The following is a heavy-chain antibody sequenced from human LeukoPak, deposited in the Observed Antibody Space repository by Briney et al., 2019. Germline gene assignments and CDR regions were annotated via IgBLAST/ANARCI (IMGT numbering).Heavy chain of an antibody. D-gene: IGHD3-22*01. V-gene: IGHV1-2*02. Sequence: ASVTVSCKASGYTFTGYYMHWVRQAPGQGLEWMGWINPNSGGTNYAQKFQGRVTMTRDTSISTAYMELSRLRSDDTAVYYCARGLLYYDSSGYFYWGQGTLVTVSS. CDR2: INPNSGGT. CDR3: ARGLLYYDSSGYFY. J-gene: IGHJ4*02. CDR1: GYTFTGYY.